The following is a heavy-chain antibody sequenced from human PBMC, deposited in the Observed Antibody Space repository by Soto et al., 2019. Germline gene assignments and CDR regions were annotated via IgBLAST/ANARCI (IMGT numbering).Heavy chain of an antibody. Sequence: GASVKVSFKASGYTFTSFAISWVRQAPGQGLEWMGWISAYNGHTKYPQKLQGRVTMTTDTSTSTAYMDLRSLTSDDTAVYYCARGNSGSYDFDYWGLGTLVTVSS. CDR3: ARGNSGSYDFDY. V-gene: IGHV1-18*01. CDR1: GYTFTSFA. D-gene: IGHD1-26*01. J-gene: IGHJ4*02. CDR2: ISAYNGHT.